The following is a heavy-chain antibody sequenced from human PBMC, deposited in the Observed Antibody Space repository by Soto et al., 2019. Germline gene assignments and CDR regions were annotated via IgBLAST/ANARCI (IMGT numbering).Heavy chain of an antibody. CDR2: TSYDGNNK. D-gene: IGHD1-26*01. CDR1: GFTFGNYG. CDR3: AKGGGSARDLDY. J-gene: IGHJ4*02. V-gene: IGHV3-30*18. Sequence: QVQLVDSGGDVVQPGGSLRLSCTGSGFTFGNYGMHWVRQAPGKGLEWVASTSYDGNNKYYADSLKGRFTISIDNSKKMVYLQRTSLRPEDTGVYYCAKGGGSARDLDYWGQGALVTVSS.